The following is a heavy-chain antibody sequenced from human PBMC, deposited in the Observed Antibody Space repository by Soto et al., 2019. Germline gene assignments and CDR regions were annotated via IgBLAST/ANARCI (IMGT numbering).Heavy chain of an antibody. CDR2: ISAYNGNT. J-gene: IGHJ6*02. V-gene: IGHV1-18*01. D-gene: IGHD3-3*01. CDR1: GYTFTSYG. Sequence: QVQLVQSGAEVKKPGASVKVSCKASGYTFTSYGISWVRQAPGQGLEWMGWISAYNGNTNYAQKLQGRVTMTTDTSTSTAYMERRSLRCHDTAVNYCGRVGAYYECWSGYLVYYGMYGWGQGTRVTVSS. CDR3: GRVGAYYECWSGYLVYYGMYG.